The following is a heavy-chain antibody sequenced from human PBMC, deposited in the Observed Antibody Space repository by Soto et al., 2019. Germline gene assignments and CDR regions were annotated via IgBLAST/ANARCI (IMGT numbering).Heavy chain of an antibody. V-gene: IGHV3-30*18. CDR3: AKAEDYYDSSGYLGYGMDV. J-gene: IGHJ6*02. CDR2: ISYDGSNK. Sequence: QAGGSLRLSCAASGFTFSSYGMHWVRQAPGKGLEWVAVISYDGSNKYYADSVKGRFTISRDNSKNTLYLQTNSLRAEDTAVYYCAKAEDYYDSSGYLGYGMDVWGQGTTVTVSS. CDR1: GFTFSSYG. D-gene: IGHD3-22*01.